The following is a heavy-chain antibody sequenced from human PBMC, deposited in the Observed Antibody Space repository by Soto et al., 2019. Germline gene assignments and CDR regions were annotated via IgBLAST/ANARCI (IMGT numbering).Heavy chain of an antibody. CDR2: ISYDGSNK. V-gene: IGHV3-30*18. Sequence: QVQLVESGGGVVQPGRSLRLSCAASGFTFSSYDMHWVRQAPGKGLEWVAVISYDGSNKDYADSVKGRFTISRDNSKNTLYLQMNSLRAEDTAVYYCAKDALGATNWGQGTLVTVSS. D-gene: IGHD1-26*01. CDR1: GFTFSSYD. CDR3: AKDALGATN. J-gene: IGHJ4*02.